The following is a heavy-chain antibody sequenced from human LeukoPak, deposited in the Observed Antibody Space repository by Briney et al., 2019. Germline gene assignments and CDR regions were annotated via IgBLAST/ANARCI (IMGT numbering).Heavy chain of an antibody. J-gene: IGHJ4*02. V-gene: IGHV4-38-2*02. D-gene: IGHD3-3*01. Sequence: SETLSLTCTVSGYSISSGYYWGWIRQPPGKGLEWIGSIYHSGSTYYNPSLKSRVTISVDTSKNQFSLKLSSVTAADTAVYCCAGLKLEASNYFDYWGQGTLVTVSS. CDR3: AGLKLEASNYFDY. CDR2: IYHSGST. CDR1: GYSISSGYY.